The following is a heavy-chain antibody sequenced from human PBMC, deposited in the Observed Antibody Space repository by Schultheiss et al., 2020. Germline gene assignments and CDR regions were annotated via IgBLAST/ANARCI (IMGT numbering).Heavy chain of an antibody. CDR3: AKDSPSGYDPNYYYYGMDV. CDR1: GFTFSSYS. J-gene: IGHJ6*02. D-gene: IGHD5-12*01. Sequence: GGSLRLSCAASGFTFSSYSMNWVRQAPGKGLEWVSSISSSSSYIYYADSVKGRFTISRDNAKNSLYLQMNSLRAEDTAVYYCAKDSPSGYDPNYYYYGMDVWGQGTTVTVSS. CDR2: ISSSSSYI. V-gene: IGHV3-21*04.